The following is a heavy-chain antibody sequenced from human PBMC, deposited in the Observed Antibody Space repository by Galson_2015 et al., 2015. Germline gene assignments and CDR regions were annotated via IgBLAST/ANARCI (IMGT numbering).Heavy chain of an antibody. D-gene: IGHD3-16*02. CDR2: IRSKAYGGTT. J-gene: IGHJ4*02. CDR1: GFTFGDYA. CDR3: TRPHSLGELSLLLFY. Sequence: CLRIGCEASGFTFGDYAMSWFRQAPGTGLEWVGFIRSKAYGGTTEYAASVKGRFTISRDDSKSIAYLQMNSLKTEDTAVYYCTRPHSLGELSLLLFYWGQGTLVTVSS. V-gene: IGHV3-49*03.